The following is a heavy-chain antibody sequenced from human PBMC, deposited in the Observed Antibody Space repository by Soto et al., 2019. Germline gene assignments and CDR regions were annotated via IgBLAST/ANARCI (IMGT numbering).Heavy chain of an antibody. V-gene: IGHV1-18*01. CDR1: GYTFTSYG. Sequence: QVQLVQSGAEVKKPGASVKVSCKASGYTFTSYGISWVRQAPGQGLEWMGWISAYNCNTNYAQKLQGRVTMTTDTSTSKDYMELTSLRCDETAVYYCAGDWWYSGSYWGQGTPVTVSS. J-gene: IGHJ4*02. CDR2: ISAYNCNT. D-gene: IGHD1-26*01. CDR3: AGDWWYSGSY.